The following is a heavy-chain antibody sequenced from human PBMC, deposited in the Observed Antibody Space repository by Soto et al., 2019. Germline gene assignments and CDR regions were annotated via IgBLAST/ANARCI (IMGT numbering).Heavy chain of an antibody. V-gene: IGHV4-38-2*01. CDR1: GYLISSGYY. CDR2: IAYSVRT. Sequence: PETLFLTCYVSGYLISSGYYWGWVRQTPVKELEWLGSIAYSVRTYKNPSLKSRVSAAVYLSKNQFSLNLRSVTAADTAVYYCAQNRPRTGRYDSGGQGTSVTVSS. CDR3: AQNRPRTGRYDS. J-gene: IGHJ4*02. D-gene: IGHD3-16*01.